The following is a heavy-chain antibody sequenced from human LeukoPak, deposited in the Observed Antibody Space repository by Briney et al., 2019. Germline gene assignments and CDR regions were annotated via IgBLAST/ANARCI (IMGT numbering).Heavy chain of an antibody. J-gene: IGHJ5*02. CDR1: GGSISSGGYS. D-gene: IGHD2-15*01. V-gene: IGHV4-30-2*01. CDR2: IYHSGST. Sequence: PSETLSLTCAVSGGSISSGGYSWSWIRQPPGKGLEWIGYIYHSGSTYYNPSPKSRVTISVDRSKNQFSLKLSSVTAADTAVYYCARAVSLGYCSGGSCYSEVWFGPWGQGTLVTVSS. CDR3: ARAVSLGYCSGGSCYSEVWFGP.